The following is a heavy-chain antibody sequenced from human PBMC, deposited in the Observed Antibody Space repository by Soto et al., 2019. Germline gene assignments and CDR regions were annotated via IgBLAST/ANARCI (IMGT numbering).Heavy chain of an antibody. V-gene: IGHV5-51*01. CDR1: GYNFTTFW. CDR3: ARLGFPGAIYFDS. Sequence: PGESLKISCNGSGYNFTTFWIGFVLQMPGKGLEWMGIIYPGDSETKYSPDFEGQVTISADRSTNTAYLQWRSLRASDTAMYYCARLGFPGAIYFDSWGLGTLVTVSS. J-gene: IGHJ4*02. CDR2: IYPGDSET.